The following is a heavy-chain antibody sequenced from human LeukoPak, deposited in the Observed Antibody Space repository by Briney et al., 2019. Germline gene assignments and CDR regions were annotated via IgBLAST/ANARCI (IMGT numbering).Heavy chain of an antibody. D-gene: IGHD6-13*01. CDR1: GFTFSSYW. CDR2: INSDGSST. V-gene: IGHV3-74*01. CDR3: ATIGSCSWLPFDY. Sequence: PGGSLRLSCAASGFTFSSYWMHWVRQAPGKGLVWVSRINSDGSSTSYADSVKGRFTISRDNAKNTLYLQMNSLRAEDTAVYYCATIGSCSWLPFDYWGQGTLVTVSS. J-gene: IGHJ4*02.